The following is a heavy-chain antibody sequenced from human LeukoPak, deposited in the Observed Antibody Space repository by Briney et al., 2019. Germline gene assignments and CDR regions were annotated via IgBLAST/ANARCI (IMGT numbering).Heavy chain of an antibody. V-gene: IGHV3-48*01. CDR1: GFTFSSYS. J-gene: IGHJ6*03. CDR3: ARDSSSWYFSYYYYMDV. Sequence: GGSLRLSCAASGFTFSSYSMNWVRQAPGKGLEWVSYISSSSSTIYYADSVKGRFTISRDNAKNSLYLQMNSLRAEDTAVYYCARDSSSWYFSYYYYMDVWGKGTTVTVSS. CDR2: ISSSSSTI. D-gene: IGHD6-13*01.